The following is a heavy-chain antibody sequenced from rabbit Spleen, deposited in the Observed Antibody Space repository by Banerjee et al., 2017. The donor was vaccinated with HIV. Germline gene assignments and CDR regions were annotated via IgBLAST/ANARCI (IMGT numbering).Heavy chain of an antibody. D-gene: IGHD2-1*01. Sequence: QSVEESGGRLVTPGTPLTLTCTATGFSLSDYYLTWVRQAPGKGLEWIGIIDASGSIYYASWAKGRFTISKTSTTVDLKMTSPTTEDTATYFCARGTGGDYAAMGFNIWGPGTLVTVS. CDR2: IDASGSI. CDR1: GFSLSDYY. CDR3: ARGTGGDYAAMGFNI. J-gene: IGHJ4*02. V-gene: IGHV1S69*01.